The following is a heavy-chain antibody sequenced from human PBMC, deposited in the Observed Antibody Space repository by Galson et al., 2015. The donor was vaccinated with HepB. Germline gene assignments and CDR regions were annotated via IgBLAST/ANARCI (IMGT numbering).Heavy chain of an antibody. CDR2: ISAYNGNT. J-gene: IGHJ4*02. V-gene: IGHV1-18*04. CDR1: GYTFTSYG. D-gene: IGHD3-22*01. Sequence: SVKVSCKASGYTFTSYGISWVRQAPGQGLEWMGWISAYNGNTNYAQKLQSRVTMTTDTSTSTAYMELRSLRSDDTAVYYCARVDDSSGYYFPDYWGQGTLVTVSS. CDR3: ARVDDSSGYYFPDY.